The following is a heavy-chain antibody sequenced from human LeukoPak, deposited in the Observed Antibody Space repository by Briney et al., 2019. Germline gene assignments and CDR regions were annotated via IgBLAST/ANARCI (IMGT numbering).Heavy chain of an antibody. Sequence: GASVKVSCKASGGTFSSYAISWVRQAPGQGLEWMGGIIPIFGTANYAQKFQGRVTITADESTSTAYMELSSLRSEDTPVYYCARTYYYDSSGYYYFYYFDYWGQGTLVTVSS. CDR1: GGTFSSYA. J-gene: IGHJ4*02. CDR2: IIPIFGTA. CDR3: ARTYYYDSSGYYYFYYFDY. V-gene: IGHV1-69*13. D-gene: IGHD3-22*01.